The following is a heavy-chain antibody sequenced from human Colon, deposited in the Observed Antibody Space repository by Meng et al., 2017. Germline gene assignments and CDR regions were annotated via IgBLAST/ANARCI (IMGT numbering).Heavy chain of an antibody. V-gene: IGHV3-74*03. J-gene: IGHJ4*02. CDR3: ARGVGVEVAGTHDY. CDR1: GFTFSRYW. Sequence: GGSLRLSCAASGFTFSRYWMHWVRHAPGTGLVWVSRIKTDRGGTSYADSVKGRFTISRDNAKNTLYLQMNSLTAEDTAVYFCARGVGVEVAGTHDYWVQGTLVTVSS. CDR2: IKTDRGGT. D-gene: IGHD6-13*01.